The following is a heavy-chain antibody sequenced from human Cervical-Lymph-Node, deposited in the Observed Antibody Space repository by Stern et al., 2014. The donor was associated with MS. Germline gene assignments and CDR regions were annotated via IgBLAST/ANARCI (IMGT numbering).Heavy chain of an antibody. Sequence: QLQLQESGPGLVKPSQTLSLTCTVSGGSISSDNYYWTWIRQHPGQGLEWIRHIYYSGTTYYNSSLKRRASLTVDTTKNLFSIRLSSVTAADTAVYYCARDHFTTSWDVWGQGTTVTVS. D-gene: IGHD2-2*01. J-gene: IGHJ6*02. CDR1: GGSISSDNYY. CDR3: ARDHFTTSWDV. CDR2: IYYSGTT. V-gene: IGHV4-31*03.